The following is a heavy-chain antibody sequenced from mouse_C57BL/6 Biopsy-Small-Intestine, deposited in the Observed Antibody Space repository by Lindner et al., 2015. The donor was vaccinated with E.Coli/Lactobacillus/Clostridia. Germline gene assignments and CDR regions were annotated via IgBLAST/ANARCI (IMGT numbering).Heavy chain of an antibody. CDR2: INPSSGYT. CDR3: ARRLNYWAMDY. Sequence: VQLQESGAELAKPGASVKLSCKASGYTFTSYWMHWVKQRPGQGLEWIGYINPSSGYTKYNQKFKGKATLTADKSSSTAYMELRSLTSEDSAVYYCARRLNYWAMDYWGQGTSVTVSS. D-gene: IGHD2-1*01. J-gene: IGHJ4*01. CDR1: GYTFTSYW. V-gene: IGHV1-7*01.